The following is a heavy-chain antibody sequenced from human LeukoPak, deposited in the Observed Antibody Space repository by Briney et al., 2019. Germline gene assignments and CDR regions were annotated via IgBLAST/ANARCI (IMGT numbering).Heavy chain of an antibody. D-gene: IGHD3-3*01. J-gene: IGHJ5*02. CDR3: AKTSHYDFWSGSPSGFDP. CDR2: ISGSGGST. CDR1: GFTFSSYA. V-gene: IGHV3-23*01. Sequence: GGSLRLSCAASGFTFSSYAMSWVRQAPGEGVEWVSAISGSGGSTYYADSVKGRFTISRDNSKNTLYLQMSSLRAEDTAVYYCAKTSHYDFWSGSPSGFDPWGQGTLVTVSS.